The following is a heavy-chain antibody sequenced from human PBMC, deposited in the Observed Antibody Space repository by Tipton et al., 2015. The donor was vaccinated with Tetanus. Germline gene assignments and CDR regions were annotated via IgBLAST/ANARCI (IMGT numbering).Heavy chain of an antibody. J-gene: IGHJ4*02. V-gene: IGHV4-31*03. CDR1: GGSISSDGYY. CDR2: IYYSGST. CDR3: ARDQARGARGWNYFDY. D-gene: IGHD1-26*01. Sequence: LRLSCTVSGGSISSDGYYWSWIRQHPGKGLEWIGDIYYSGSTYYNPSLKSRVTISVDTSKNQFSLKLNSVTAADTAVYYCARDQARGARGWNYFDYWGQGTLVTVSS.